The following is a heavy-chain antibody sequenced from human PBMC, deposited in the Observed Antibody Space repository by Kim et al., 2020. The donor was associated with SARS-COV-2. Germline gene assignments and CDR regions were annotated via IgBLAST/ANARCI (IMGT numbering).Heavy chain of an antibody. D-gene: IGHD4-4*01. CDR3: ARDTGALTTVGGY. Sequence: GGSLRLSCAASGFTFSSYGMHWVRQAPGKGLEWVAVIWYDGSNKYYADSVKGRFTISRDNSKNTLYLQMNSLRAEDTAVYYCARDTGALTTVGGYWGQGTLVTVSS. CDR1: GFTFSSYG. CDR2: IWYDGSNK. V-gene: IGHV3-33*01. J-gene: IGHJ4*02.